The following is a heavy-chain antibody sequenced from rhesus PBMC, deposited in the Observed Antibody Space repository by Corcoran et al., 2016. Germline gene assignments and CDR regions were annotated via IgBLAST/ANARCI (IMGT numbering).Heavy chain of an antibody. Sequence: EVQLVQSGAEVKRPGESLKISCKTSGYSFTSYWISLVRQMPGKGREWMAAIVPSDSDTRYSPSFQGQVTISADKSISTAYLQWSSLKASDTATYYCARRGNNNRFDVWGPGVLVTVSS. J-gene: IGHJ5-1*01. CDR3: ARRGNNNRFDV. V-gene: IGHV5-20*02. D-gene: IGHD1-44*01. CDR1: GYSFTSYW. CDR2: IVPSDSDT.